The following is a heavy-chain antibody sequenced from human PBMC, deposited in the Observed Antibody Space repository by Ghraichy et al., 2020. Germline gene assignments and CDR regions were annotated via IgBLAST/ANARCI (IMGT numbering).Heavy chain of an antibody. CDR2: INSDGSST. Sequence: GESLNISCAASGFTFSSYWMHWVRQAPGKGLVWVSRINSDGSSTSYADSVKGRFTISRDNAKNTLYLQMNSLRAEDTAVYYCARVSSYSSGWYKTYWYFDLWGRGTLVTVSS. CDR1: GFTFSSYW. D-gene: IGHD6-19*01. J-gene: IGHJ2*01. CDR3: ARVSSYSSGWYKTYWYFDL. V-gene: IGHV3-74*01.